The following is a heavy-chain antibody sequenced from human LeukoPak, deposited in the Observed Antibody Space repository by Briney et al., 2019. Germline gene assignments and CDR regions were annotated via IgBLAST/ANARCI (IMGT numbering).Heavy chain of an antibody. J-gene: IGHJ3*02. V-gene: IGHV1-46*01. D-gene: IGHD2-2*01. CDR3: ARVGYCSSTSCRIGAFDI. CDR2: INPSGGST. CDR1: GYTFTGYY. Sequence: ASVKVSCKASGYTFTGYYMHWVRQAPGQGLEWMGIINPSGGSTSYAQKFQGRVTMTRDTSTSTVYMELSSLRSEDTAVYYCARVGYCSSTSCRIGAFDIWGQGTMVTVSS.